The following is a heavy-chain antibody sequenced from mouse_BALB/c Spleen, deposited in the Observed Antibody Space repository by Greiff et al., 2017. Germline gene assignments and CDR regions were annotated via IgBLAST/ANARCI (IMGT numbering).Heavy chain of an antibody. CDR1: GYTFTSYW. CDR3: ARSGISYAMDY. Sequence: VQLKQSGAELARPGASVKLSCKASGYTFTSYWMQWVKQRPGQGLEWIGAIYPGDGDTRYTQKFKGKATLTADKSSSTAYMQLSSLASEDSAVYYCARSGISYAMDYWGQGTSVTVSS. V-gene: IGHV1-87*01. D-gene: IGHD3-1*01. CDR2: IYPGDGDT. J-gene: IGHJ4*01.